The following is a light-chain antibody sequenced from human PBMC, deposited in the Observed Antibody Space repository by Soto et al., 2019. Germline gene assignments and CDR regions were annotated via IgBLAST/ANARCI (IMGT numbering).Light chain of an antibody. CDR2: WAS. V-gene: IGKV4-1*01. J-gene: IGKJ1*01. Sequence: IVLTQSPDSLAVSLGERATNSCKSSQSVLDRSNNKNYLAWYQQKPGQPPKMLIYWASTRESGVPDRFSGSGSGTDFTLTISGLQSEDVAVYFCHQYNTSPQTFGQGTTVEIK. CDR3: HQYNTSPQT. CDR1: QSVLDRSNNKNY.